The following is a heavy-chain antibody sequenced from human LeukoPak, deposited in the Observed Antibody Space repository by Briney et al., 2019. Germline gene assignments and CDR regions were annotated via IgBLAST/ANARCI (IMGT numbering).Heavy chain of an antibody. V-gene: IGHV3-74*01. Sequence: GGSLRLSCVASEFNFFSYGMQCVRQAPGKGVVWVSRIFADGSTTSYADSVKGRFTVSRDNAKNTLYLQMDSLRAEDTAVYYCARELPREVTLDYWGQGTLVTVSP. D-gene: IGHD2-21*02. CDR2: IFADGSTT. CDR1: EFNFFSYG. CDR3: ARELPREVTLDY. J-gene: IGHJ4*01.